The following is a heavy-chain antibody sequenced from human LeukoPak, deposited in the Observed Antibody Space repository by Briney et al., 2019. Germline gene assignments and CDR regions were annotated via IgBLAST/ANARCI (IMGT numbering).Heavy chain of an antibody. CDR1: GGSISSSTHY. V-gene: IGHV4-39*07. D-gene: IGHD3-16*01. J-gene: IGHJ6*02. CDR2: IYYSGST. Sequence: SETLSLTCTVSGGSISSSTHYWGWIRQPPGKGLEWIGSIYYSGSTYYNSSLKSRVTISVDTSKIQFSLKLSSVTAADTAVYYCARGAEYYYYGMDVWGQGTTVTVSS. CDR3: ARGAEYYYYGMDV.